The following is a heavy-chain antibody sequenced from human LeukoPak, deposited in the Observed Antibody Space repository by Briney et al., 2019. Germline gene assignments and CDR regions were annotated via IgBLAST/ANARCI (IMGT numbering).Heavy chain of an antibody. CDR2: IYYSGST. Sequence: SETLSLTCTVSGGSISSYYWSWVRQPPAKGLEWIGYIYYSGSTNYNPSLKSRVTISVDTSKNQFSLKLSSVTAADTAVYYCARAKGYSSGWAENWFDPWGQGTLVTVSS. V-gene: IGHV4-59*01. CDR3: ARAKGYSSGWAENWFDP. D-gene: IGHD6-19*01. CDR1: GGSISSYY. J-gene: IGHJ5*02.